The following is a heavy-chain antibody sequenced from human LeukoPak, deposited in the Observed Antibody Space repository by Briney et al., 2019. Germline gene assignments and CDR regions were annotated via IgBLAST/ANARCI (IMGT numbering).Heavy chain of an antibody. V-gene: IGHV1-8*03. CDR1: GYTFTSYG. Sequence: ASVKVSCKASGYTFTSYGISWVRQATGQGLEWMGWMNPNSGNTGYAQKFQGRVTITRNTSISTAYMELSSLRSEDTAVYYCARVLYSSGYESRDFDYWGQGTLVTVSS. J-gene: IGHJ4*02. CDR3: ARVLYSSGYESRDFDY. CDR2: MNPNSGNT. D-gene: IGHD6-19*01.